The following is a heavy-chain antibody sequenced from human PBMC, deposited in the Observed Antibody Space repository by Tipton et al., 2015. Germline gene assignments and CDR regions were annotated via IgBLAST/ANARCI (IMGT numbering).Heavy chain of an antibody. J-gene: IGHJ4*02. CDR3: ARRASGGYCFDY. V-gene: IGHV6-1*01. Sequence: GLVKPSQTLSLTCAISGDSVSSNSAAWNWIRQSPSRGLEGLGNTYYRSKWYSDYAVSVKSRITINSDTSKNHFSLQLNSVTPEDSSVYYCARRASGGYCFDYWGQGTLFTVSS. D-gene: IGHD1-14*01. CDR2: TYYRSKWYS. CDR1: GDSVSSNSAA.